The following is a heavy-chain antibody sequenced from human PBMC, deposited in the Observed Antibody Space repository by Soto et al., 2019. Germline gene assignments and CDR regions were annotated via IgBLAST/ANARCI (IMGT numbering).Heavy chain of an antibody. J-gene: IGHJ4*02. V-gene: IGHV1-69*13. CDR3: ARDLGSGYDPGDY. Sequence: SVKVSCKASGDTFTIFAISWVRQAPGQGLEWMGGIIPTIGTTNYAQRFQGRITITGDESTGTAYMELSSLKSEDTAVYYCARDLGSGYDPGDYWGQGTLVTVS. D-gene: IGHD5-12*01. CDR2: IIPTIGTT. CDR1: GDTFTIFA.